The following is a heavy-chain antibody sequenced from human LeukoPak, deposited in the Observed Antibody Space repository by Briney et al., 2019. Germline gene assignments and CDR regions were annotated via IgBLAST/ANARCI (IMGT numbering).Heavy chain of an antibody. CDR3: ARGAAGYSYG. CDR1: GGSISSYY. CDR2: IYYSGST. J-gene: IGHJ4*02. Sequence: SETLSLTCTVSGGSISSYYWSWIRQPPGKGLKWIGHIYYSGSTNYNPTLKSRVTISIDTSKNQFSLRLNSVTAADTAVYYCARGAAGYSYGWGQGTLVTVSS. V-gene: IGHV4-59*01. D-gene: IGHD5-18*01.